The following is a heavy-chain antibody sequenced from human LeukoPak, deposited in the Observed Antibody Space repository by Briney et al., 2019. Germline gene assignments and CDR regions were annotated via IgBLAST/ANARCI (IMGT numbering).Heavy chain of an antibody. J-gene: IGHJ4*02. CDR3: ARSTSPYYSADF. CDR2: IYPGDSET. CDR1: GYSFTSYW. V-gene: IGHV5-51*01. D-gene: IGHD3-22*01. Sequence: MHGESLKISCKGSGYSFTSYWIAWVRQMSGKGLEWMGIIYPGDSETRYSPSFQGQVTISVDKSINTAYQQWSSLRASDTAMYYCARSTSPYYSADFWGQGTLVAVSS.